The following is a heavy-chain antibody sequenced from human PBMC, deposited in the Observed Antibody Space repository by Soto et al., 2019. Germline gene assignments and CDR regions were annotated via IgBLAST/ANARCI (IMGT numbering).Heavy chain of an antibody. D-gene: IGHD3-16*02. CDR3: AKALGELSPESYDY. Sequence: GASVKVSCKASGYTFTSYDINWVRQATGQGLEWMGWMSPNSGNTGYAQKFQGRVTMTRNTSISTAYMELSSLRSDDTAVYYCAKALGELSPESYDYWGQGTLVTVSS. V-gene: IGHV1-8*01. CDR1: GYTFTSYD. CDR2: MSPNSGNT. J-gene: IGHJ4*02.